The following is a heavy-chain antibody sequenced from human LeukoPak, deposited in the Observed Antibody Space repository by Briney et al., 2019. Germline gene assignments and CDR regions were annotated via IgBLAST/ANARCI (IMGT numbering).Heavy chain of an antibody. J-gene: IGHJ4*02. D-gene: IGHD5-24*01. CDR1: GGTFSSYA. CDR2: IFPIFGTA. CDR3: ASTTYLEMAAGYFDY. Sequence: ASVKVSCKASGGTFSSYAISWVRQAPGQGLEWMGGIFPIFGTANYAQKFQGRVTITTDESTSTAYMELSSLRSEDTAVYYCASTTYLEMAAGYFDYWGQGTLVTVSS. V-gene: IGHV1-69*05.